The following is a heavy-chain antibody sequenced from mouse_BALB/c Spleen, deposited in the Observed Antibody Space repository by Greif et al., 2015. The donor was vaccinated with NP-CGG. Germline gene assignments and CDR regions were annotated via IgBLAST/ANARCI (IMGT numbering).Heavy chain of an antibody. CDR2: ISSGGSYT. CDR1: GFAFSSYG. Sequence: EVKVVESGGDLVKPGGSLKLSCAASGFAFSSYGMSWVRQTPDKRLEWVATISSGGSYTYYPDSVKGRFTITRDNAKNTLYLQMSSLKSEDTAMYYCARNWGDYFDYWGQGTTLTVSS. V-gene: IGHV5-6*01. J-gene: IGHJ2*01. D-gene: IGHD4-1*01. CDR3: ARNWGDYFDY.